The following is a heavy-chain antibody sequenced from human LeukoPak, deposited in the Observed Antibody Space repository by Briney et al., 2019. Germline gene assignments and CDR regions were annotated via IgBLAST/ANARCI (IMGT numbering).Heavy chain of an antibody. J-gene: IGHJ4*02. D-gene: IGHD3-10*01. CDR2: IIWNGGGT. V-gene: IGHV3-20*04. CDR1: GSTFDDYG. Sequence: GGSLRLSCAASGSTFDDYGMSWVRQAPGKGLEWVSGIIWNGGGTGYADSVKGRFTISRDNAKNSLYLQMNSLRAEDTALYYCAKDKYLMVRGVLDFDYWGQGTLVTVSS. CDR3: AKDKYLMVRGVLDFDY.